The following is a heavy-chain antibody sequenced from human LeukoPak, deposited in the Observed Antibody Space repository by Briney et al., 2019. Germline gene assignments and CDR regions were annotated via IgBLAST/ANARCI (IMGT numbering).Heavy chain of an antibody. CDR3: VRDVGQLRSDY. CDR1: GYSISSDYF. CDR2: ISHSGTT. D-gene: IGHD2-2*01. Sequence: SETLSLTCVVSGYSISSDYFWGWIRQPPGKGLEWIGTISHSGTTFYKPSLKTRITISLDTFRNQFSLKLSSVTAADTAVYYCVRDVGQLRSDYWGPGTLVTVSS. J-gene: IGHJ4*02. V-gene: IGHV4-38-2*02.